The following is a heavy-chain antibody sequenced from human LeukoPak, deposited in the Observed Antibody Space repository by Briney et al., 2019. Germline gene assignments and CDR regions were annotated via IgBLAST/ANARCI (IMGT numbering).Heavy chain of an antibody. CDR3: AGNYYDSSGYYYHDY. Sequence: PGGSLRLSCVASGFTFSSYGMHWVRQAPGKGLEWVAVIWYDGSNKYYADSVKGRFTISRDNSKNTLYLQMNSLRAEDTAVYYCAGNYYDSSGYYYHDYWGQGTLVTVSS. V-gene: IGHV3-33*08. CDR2: IWYDGSNK. CDR1: GFTFSSYG. J-gene: IGHJ4*02. D-gene: IGHD3-22*01.